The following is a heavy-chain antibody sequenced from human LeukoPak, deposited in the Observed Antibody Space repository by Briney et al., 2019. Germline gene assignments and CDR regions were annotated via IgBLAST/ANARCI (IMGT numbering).Heavy chain of an antibody. J-gene: IGHJ4*02. CDR1: GGSISSYY. CDR3: ARRTGCSGGSCYSYYFDY. Sequence: SGTLSLTCTVSGGSISSYYWSWIRQPPGKGLEWIGYIYYSGSTNYNPSLKSRVTISVDTSKNQFSLKLSSVTAADTAVYYCARRTGCSGGSCYSYYFDYWGQGTLATVSS. V-gene: IGHV4-59*08. CDR2: IYYSGST. D-gene: IGHD2-15*01.